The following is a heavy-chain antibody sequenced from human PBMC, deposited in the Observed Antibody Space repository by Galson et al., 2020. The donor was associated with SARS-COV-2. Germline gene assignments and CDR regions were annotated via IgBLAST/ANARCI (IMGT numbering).Heavy chain of an antibody. CDR1: GGSISSYY. V-gene: IGHV4-59*13. Sequence: SETLSLTCTVSGGSISSYYWSWIRQPPGKGLEWIGYIYYSGSTNYNPSLKSRVTISVDTSKNQFSLKLSSVTAADTAVYYCARASHVLRYFDWLLSHWYFDLWGRGTLVTVSS. CDR3: ARASHVLRYFDWLLSHWYFDL. J-gene: IGHJ2*01. CDR2: IYYSGST. D-gene: IGHD3-9*01.